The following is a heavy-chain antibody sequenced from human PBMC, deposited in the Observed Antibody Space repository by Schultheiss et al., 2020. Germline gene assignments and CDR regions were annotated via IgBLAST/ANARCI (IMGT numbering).Heavy chain of an antibody. CDR3: ARRHPTRYSSSWYGMGDWFDP. CDR1: GGSISSYY. J-gene: IGHJ5*02. V-gene: IGHV4-4*07. CDR2: IYTSGST. Sequence: SETLSLTCTVSGGSISSYYWSWIRQPAGKGLEWIGRIYTSGSTNYNPSLKSRVTMSVDTSKNQFSLKLSSVTAADTAVYYCARRHPTRYSSSWYGMGDWFDPWGQGTRVTV. D-gene: IGHD6-13*01.